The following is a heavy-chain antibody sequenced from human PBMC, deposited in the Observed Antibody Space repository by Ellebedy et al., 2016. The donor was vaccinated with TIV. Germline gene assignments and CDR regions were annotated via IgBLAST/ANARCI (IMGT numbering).Heavy chain of an antibody. CDR3: ARGDCSSTSCYAFDY. Sequence: GESLKISCAASGFTVSSNYMSWVRQAPGKGLEWVSSISSGSSYIYYADSVKGRFTISRDNAKNSLYLQMNSLRAEDTAVYYCARGDCSSTSCYAFDYWGQGTLVTVSS. CDR1: GFTVSSNY. V-gene: IGHV3-21*01. J-gene: IGHJ4*02. CDR2: ISSGSSYI. D-gene: IGHD2-2*01.